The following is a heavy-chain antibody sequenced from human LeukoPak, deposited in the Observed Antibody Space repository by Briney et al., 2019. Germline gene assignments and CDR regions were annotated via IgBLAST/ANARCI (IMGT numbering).Heavy chain of an antibody. D-gene: IGHD6-13*01. V-gene: IGHV5-51*01. CDR2: IYPGDSDT. CDR3: ARVHYSSSWTYYFDY. J-gene: IGHJ4*02. CDR1: GYTFTNYW. Sequence: PGESLKISCTISGYTFTNYWIGWVRQMPGEGLEWMGIIYPGDSDTAYSPSFKGHVIMSADKSINTAYLHWISLRASDTAMYYCARVHYSSSWTYYFDYWGQGTLVSVSS.